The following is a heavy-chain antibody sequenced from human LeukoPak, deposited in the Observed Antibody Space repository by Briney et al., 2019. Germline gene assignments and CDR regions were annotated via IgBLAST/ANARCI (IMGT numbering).Heavy chain of an antibody. CDR2: INPNSGGT. CDR3: AKGTVLWFGELPDY. D-gene: IGHD3-10*01. Sequence: GASVKVSCKASGYTFTGYYMHWVRQAPGQGLEWMGWINPNSGGTNYAQKFQGRVTMTRDTSISTAYMELSRLRSDDTAVYYCAKGTVLWFGELPDYWGQGTLVTVSS. CDR1: GYTFTGYY. J-gene: IGHJ4*02. V-gene: IGHV1-2*02.